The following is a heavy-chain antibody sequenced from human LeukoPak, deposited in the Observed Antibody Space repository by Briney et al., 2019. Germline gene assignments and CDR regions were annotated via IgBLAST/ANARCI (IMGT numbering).Heavy chain of an antibody. CDR3: AMRSGDLPYYFDY. CDR2: IIPILGIA. CDR1: GGTFSSYA. D-gene: IGHD3-16*02. J-gene: IGHJ4*02. V-gene: IGHV1-69*04. Sequence: SVKVSCRASGGTFSSYAISWVRQAPGQGLEWMGRIIPILGIANYAQKFQGRVTITADKSTSTAYMELSSLRSEDTAVYSCAMRSGDLPYYFDYWGQGTLVTVSS.